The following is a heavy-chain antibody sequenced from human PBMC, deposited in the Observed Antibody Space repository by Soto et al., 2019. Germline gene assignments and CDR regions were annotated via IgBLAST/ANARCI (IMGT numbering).Heavy chain of an antibody. D-gene: IGHD6-19*01. CDR3: ARDSPKRIAVAGLLFYYYGMDV. V-gene: IGHV1-18*01. CDR1: GYTFTSYG. Sequence: QVQLVQSGAEVKKPGASVKVACKASGYTFTSYGISWVRQAPGQGLEWMGWISAYNGNTNYAQKLQGRVTMTTDTSTSXXYXEXXSLRSDDTAVYYCARDSPKRIAVAGLLFYYYGMDVWGQGTTVTVSS. J-gene: IGHJ6*02. CDR2: ISAYNGNT.